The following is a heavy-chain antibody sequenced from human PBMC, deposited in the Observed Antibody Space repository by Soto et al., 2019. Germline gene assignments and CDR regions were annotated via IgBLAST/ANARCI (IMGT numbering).Heavy chain of an antibody. Sequence: QVLLQESGPGLVKPSETLSLTCTVSGGSISSYYWSWIRQPPGKGLEWIGSISYSGSTTYNPSLKSRVTISVDTPKNQFSLRLSSVTAADTAMYYCARDVYTYDSTAYFDLWGRGTLVIVSS. V-gene: IGHV4-59*01. CDR2: ISYSGST. CDR1: GGSISSYY. CDR3: ARDVYTYDSTAYFDL. J-gene: IGHJ2*01. D-gene: IGHD5-18*01.